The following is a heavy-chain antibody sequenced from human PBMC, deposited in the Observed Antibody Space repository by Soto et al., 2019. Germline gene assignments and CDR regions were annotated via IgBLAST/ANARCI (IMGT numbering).Heavy chain of an antibody. V-gene: IGHV4-59*12. D-gene: IGHD2-15*01. J-gene: IGHJ5*02. CDR2: IYYSGST. CDR1: GGSISSYY. CDR3: AREVVAATNWFDP. Sequence: ASXTLSLTCTVSGGSISSYYWSWIRQPPGKGLEWIGYIYYSGSTNYNPSLKSRVTISVDTSKNQFSLKLSSATAADTAAYYCAREVVAATNWFDPWGQGTLVTVSS.